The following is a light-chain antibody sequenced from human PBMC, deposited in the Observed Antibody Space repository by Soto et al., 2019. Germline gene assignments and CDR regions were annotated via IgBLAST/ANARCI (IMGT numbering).Light chain of an antibody. Sequence: EIVMTQSPATLSVSPGERATPSCRASQSVSSNLAWYQQKPGQAPRLLIYGASTRATGIPARFSGTGSGTEFTLTINSLQAEDSAVYYCQQYYNWPRTFGQGTRLEIK. V-gene: IGKV3-15*01. CDR1: QSVSSN. CDR2: GAS. CDR3: QQYYNWPRT. J-gene: IGKJ5*01.